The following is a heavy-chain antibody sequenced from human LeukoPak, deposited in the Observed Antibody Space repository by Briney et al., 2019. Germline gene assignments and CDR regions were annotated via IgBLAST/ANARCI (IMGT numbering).Heavy chain of an antibody. J-gene: IGHJ6*03. CDR3: ARNPDSGSYGDYYYYYMDG. CDR2: ISSSGSTI. Sequence: GGSLRLSCAASGFTFSSYEMNWVRQAPGKGLEWVSYISSSGSTIYYADSVKGRFTISRDNAKSSLYLQMNSLRDEDTAVYYCARNPDSGSYGDYYYYYMDGWGKGTTVTISS. CDR1: GFTFSSYE. V-gene: IGHV3-48*03. D-gene: IGHD1-26*01.